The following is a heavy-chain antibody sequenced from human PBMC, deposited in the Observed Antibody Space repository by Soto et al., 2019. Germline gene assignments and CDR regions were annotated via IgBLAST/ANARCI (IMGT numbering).Heavy chain of an antibody. CDR3: GRGSSLTKVEY. CDR1: GGSVSNSA. V-gene: IGHV1-69*01. J-gene: IGHJ4*02. D-gene: IGHD6-6*01. Sequence: QVQRVQSGSEVKKPGSSVRVSCKASGGSVSNSAISWLRQAPGQGLEWMGGIIPIFGPAIYARKFQGRFTISADESTGTAYMELNNVRSDDTAVYYCGRGSSLTKVEYWGQGTLVTVSS. CDR2: IIPIFGPA.